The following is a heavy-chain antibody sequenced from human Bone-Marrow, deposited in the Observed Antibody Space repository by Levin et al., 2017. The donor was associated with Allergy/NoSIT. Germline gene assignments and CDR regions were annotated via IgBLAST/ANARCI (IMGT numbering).Heavy chain of an antibody. CDR2: IYTSGST. J-gene: IGHJ5*02. Sequence: SETLSLTCTVSGGSIRSGTYYWSWIRQPAGKGLEWIGRIYTSGSTNYNPSLKSRVTISVDKAKNQFSLQLTSVTAADTAVYYCARGRLPGYCSAICCYSRDNWFDPWGQGTLVTVSP. D-gene: IGHD2-15*01. CDR3: ARGRLPGYCSAICCYSRDNWFDP. CDR1: GGSIRSGTYY. V-gene: IGHV4-61*02.